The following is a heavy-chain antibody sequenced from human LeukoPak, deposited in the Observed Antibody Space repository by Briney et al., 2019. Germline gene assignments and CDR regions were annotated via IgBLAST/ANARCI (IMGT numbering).Heavy chain of an antibody. J-gene: IGHJ4*02. D-gene: IGHD3-22*01. Sequence: ASVKVSCKASGHTFTGYYIHWVRQAPGQGLEWMGWINPNSGGTNYAEKFQGRVTMTRDTSISTAYMELSRLRSDDTAVYYCARGSLIVVGDFDYWGQGTLVTASS. CDR2: INPNSGGT. CDR3: ARGSLIVVGDFDY. V-gene: IGHV1-2*02. CDR1: GHTFTGYY.